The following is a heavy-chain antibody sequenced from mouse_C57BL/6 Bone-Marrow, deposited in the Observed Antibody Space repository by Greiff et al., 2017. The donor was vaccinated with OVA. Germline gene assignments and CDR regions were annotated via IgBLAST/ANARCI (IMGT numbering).Heavy chain of an antibody. J-gene: IGHJ4*01. CDR3: AREDSSGYYAMDY. Sequence: QVQLQQPGAELVKPGASVKMSCKASGYTFTSYWITWVKQRPGQGLEWIGDIYPGSGSTTYNEKFKSTATLTVDTSSSTAYMQLSSLTSEDSAVYDVAREDSSGYYAMDYWGQGTSVTVSS. CDR1: GYTFTSYW. CDR2: IYPGSGST. D-gene: IGHD3-2*02. V-gene: IGHV1-55*01.